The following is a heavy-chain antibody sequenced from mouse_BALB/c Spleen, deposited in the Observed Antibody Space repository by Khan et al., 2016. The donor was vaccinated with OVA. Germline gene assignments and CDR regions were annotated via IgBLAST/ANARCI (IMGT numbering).Heavy chain of an antibody. V-gene: IGHV3-1*02. CDR2: IHYSGST. CDR1: GYSITSGYS. CDR3: ARSGTTVVAYWYFDV. J-gene: IGHJ1*01. D-gene: IGHD1-1*01. Sequence: EVQLQESGPDLVKPSQSLSLTCTVTGYSITSGYSWHWIRQFPGNKLEWMGYIHYSGSTTYNPSLKSRISITRDTSTNQFFLQLNSVTTEDTATYYCARSGTTVVAYWYFDVWGAGTTVTVSS.